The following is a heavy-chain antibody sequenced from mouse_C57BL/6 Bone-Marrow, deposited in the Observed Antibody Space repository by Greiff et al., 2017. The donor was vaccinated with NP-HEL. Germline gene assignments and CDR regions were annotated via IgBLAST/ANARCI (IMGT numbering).Heavy chain of an antibody. CDR3: ARHGHYYGSSHWYFDV. J-gene: IGHJ1*03. Sequence: QVQLKESGPGLVAPSQSLSITCTVSGFSLTSYGVHWVRQPPGKGLEWLVVIWSDGSTTYNSALKSRLSISKDHSKSQVFLKMNSLQTDDTAMYYCARHGHYYGSSHWYFDVWGTGTTVTVSS. CDR1: GFSLTSYG. V-gene: IGHV2-6-1*01. CDR2: IWSDGST. D-gene: IGHD1-1*01.